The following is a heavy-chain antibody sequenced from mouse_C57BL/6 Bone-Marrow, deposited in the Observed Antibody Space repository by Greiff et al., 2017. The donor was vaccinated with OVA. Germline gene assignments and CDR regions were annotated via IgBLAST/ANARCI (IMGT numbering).Heavy chain of an antibody. CDR2: ISDGGSYT. Sequence: EVKLMESGGGLVKPGGSLKLSCAASGFTFSSYAMSWVRQTPEKRLEWVATISDGGSYTYYPDNVKGRFTISRDNAKNNLYLQMSHLKSEDTAMYYCARDSTVVGEDDWGQGTTLTVSS. D-gene: IGHD1-1*01. V-gene: IGHV5-4*01. CDR3: ARDSTVVGEDD. CDR1: GFTFSSYA. J-gene: IGHJ2*01.